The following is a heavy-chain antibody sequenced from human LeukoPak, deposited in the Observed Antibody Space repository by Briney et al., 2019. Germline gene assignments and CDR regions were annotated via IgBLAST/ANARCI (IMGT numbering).Heavy chain of an antibody. Sequence: GGSLRLSCAASGFTFSSYGMAWVRQAPGKGLEWVSTIAVVGGNTHYADSVEGRFTISRQDSNNALHLQLNSLRAEDTAIYYCARDCCSGGGPLDIWGQGTLVTVSS. V-gene: IGHV3-23*01. CDR2: IAVVGGNT. D-gene: IGHD2-15*01. CDR3: ARDCCSGGGPLDI. J-gene: IGHJ4*02. CDR1: GFTFSSYG.